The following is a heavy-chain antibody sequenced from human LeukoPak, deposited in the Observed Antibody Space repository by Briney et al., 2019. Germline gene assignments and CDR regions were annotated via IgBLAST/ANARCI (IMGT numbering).Heavy chain of an antibody. Sequence: SETVSLTCAVYGGSFSGYYWGWTRQPPGKGLEWDGEINHSGSNNYNPFLKSRVTISVDTSKNQFTLTLSSVTAADTAVYHCARGDPPGPTQNDNWFDPWGEGTLVTVSS. CDR1: GGSFSGYY. V-gene: IGHV4-34*01. J-gene: IGHJ5*02. CDR3: ARGDPPGPTQNDNWFDP. D-gene: IGHD1-1*01. CDR2: INHSGSN.